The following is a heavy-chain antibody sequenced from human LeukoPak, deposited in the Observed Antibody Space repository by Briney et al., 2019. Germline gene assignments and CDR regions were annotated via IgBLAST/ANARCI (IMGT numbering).Heavy chain of an antibody. CDR1: GFTFGPYG. D-gene: IGHD6-13*01. V-gene: IGHV3-30*02. CDR2: IRYDGTNK. CDR3: AKLSIAAAGTTSAFDI. Sequence: GGSLRLSCAASGFTFGPYGMHWVRQAPGKGLEWVAFIRYDGTNKYYGDSVKGRFTISRDNSKNTLYLQMNSLRAEDTAVYYCAKLSIAAAGTTSAFDIWGQGTMVTVSS. J-gene: IGHJ3*02.